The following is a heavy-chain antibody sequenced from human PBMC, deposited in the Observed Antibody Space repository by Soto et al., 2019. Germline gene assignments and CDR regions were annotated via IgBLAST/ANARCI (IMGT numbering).Heavy chain of an antibody. Sequence: PETMSLTCTVSAGSLSSSSYYWGRPRQTPGKGMEWIGSIYYSGSTYYNPSLKSRVTISVDTSKNQFSLKLSSVTAADTAVYYCASVLRGFGESNYFDYLGQGTLVTVSS. D-gene: IGHD3-10*01. CDR2: IYYSGST. V-gene: IGHV4-39*01. J-gene: IGHJ4*02. CDR1: AGSLSSSSYY. CDR3: ASVLRGFGESNYFDY.